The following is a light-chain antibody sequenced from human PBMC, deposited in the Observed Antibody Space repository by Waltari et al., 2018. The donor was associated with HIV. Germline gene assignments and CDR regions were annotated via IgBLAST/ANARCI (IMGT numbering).Light chain of an antibody. CDR2: ENN. V-gene: IGLV1-51*02. Sequence: QSVLTQPPSVSAAPGQKVTLSCSGSSPNIGNNFFSWYQQLPGTAPKLLIYENNYRPSGIPDRFSGSKSVTSATLDISGRQTGDEATYFCETWDSSLSVVVFGGGTKLTVL. J-gene: IGLJ2*01. CDR1: SPNIGNNF. CDR3: ETWDSSLSVVV.